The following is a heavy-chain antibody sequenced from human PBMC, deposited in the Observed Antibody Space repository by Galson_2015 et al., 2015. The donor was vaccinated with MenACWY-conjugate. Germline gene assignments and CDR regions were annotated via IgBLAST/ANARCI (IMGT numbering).Heavy chain of an antibody. Sequence: SLRLSCAASGFTFSSYTMNWVRQAPGKGLEWVSYISTITSTTYYADSVKGRFTISRDNAKSSLYLQMSSLRAEDTAVYYCARDLYGVYAIDSWGQGTLVTVSS. CDR3: ARDLYGVYAIDS. CDR2: ISTITSTT. J-gene: IGHJ4*02. D-gene: IGHD5/OR15-5a*01. V-gene: IGHV3-48*04. CDR1: GFTFSSYT.